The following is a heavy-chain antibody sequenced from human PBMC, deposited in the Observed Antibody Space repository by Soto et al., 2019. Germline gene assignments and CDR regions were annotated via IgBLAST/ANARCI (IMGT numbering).Heavy chain of an antibody. J-gene: IGHJ4*02. D-gene: IGHD4-17*01. CDR2: IYHTEST. V-gene: IGHV4-4*02. Sequence: LSLTCAVSGDSISSSFWWSWVRQPPGKGLEWIGEIYHTESTVYNPSLKSRVTISVDKSKNQFSLNLDSVTAADTAVYYCARYDFGTFDYWGRGILVTVYS. CDR1: GDSISSSFW. CDR3: ARYDFGTFDY.